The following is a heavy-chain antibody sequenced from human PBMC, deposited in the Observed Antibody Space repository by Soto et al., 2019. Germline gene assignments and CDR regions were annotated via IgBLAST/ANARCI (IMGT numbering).Heavy chain of an antibody. J-gene: IGHJ3*01. CDR3: AREPFYDYGGSSDALDF. Sequence: SVRVSCNACGGTVISCAISWVRQAPGNGLELMGGIIPIFGTANYSHKFQVIVTITADESTSTAYMELSSLRSEDTAVYYCAREPFYDYGGSSDALDFWGQGTMVTVSS. CDR2: IIPIFGTA. D-gene: IGHD4-17*01. V-gene: IGHV1-69*13. CDR1: GGTVISCA.